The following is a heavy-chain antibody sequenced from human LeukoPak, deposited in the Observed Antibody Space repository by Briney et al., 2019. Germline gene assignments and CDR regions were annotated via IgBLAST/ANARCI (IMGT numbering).Heavy chain of an antibody. J-gene: IGHJ3*02. CDR3: ARDRGRPYSDFWSGYSDAFDI. CDR1: GGSISSSSYY. CDR2: IYYSGST. Sequence: PSETLSLTCTVSGGSISSSSYYWGWIRQPPGKGLEWIGSIYYSGSTYYNPSLKSRVTISVDTSKNQFSLKLSSVTAADTAVYYCARDRGRPYSDFWSGYSDAFDIWGQGTMVTVSS. V-gene: IGHV4-39*07. D-gene: IGHD3-3*01.